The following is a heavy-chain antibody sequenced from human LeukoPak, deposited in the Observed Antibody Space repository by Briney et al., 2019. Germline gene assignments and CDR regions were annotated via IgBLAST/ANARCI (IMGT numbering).Heavy chain of an antibody. Sequence: GVSLRLSCAASGSTFSSYAMSWVRQAPGKGLEWVSAISGSGGSTYYADSVKGRFTISRDNSKNTLYLQMNSLGAEDTAVYYCAKMTIDAYYDFWSGYYMGYGMDVWGQGTTVTVSS. CDR1: GSTFSSYA. V-gene: IGHV3-23*01. CDR3: AKMTIDAYYDFWSGYYMGYGMDV. J-gene: IGHJ6*02. D-gene: IGHD3-3*01. CDR2: ISGSGGST.